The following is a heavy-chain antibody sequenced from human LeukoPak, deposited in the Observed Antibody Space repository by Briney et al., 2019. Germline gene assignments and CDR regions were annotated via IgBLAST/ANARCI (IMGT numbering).Heavy chain of an antibody. J-gene: IGHJ5*02. D-gene: IGHD3-10*01. CDR2: INHSGST. CDR1: GGSFSGYY. V-gene: IGHV4-34*01. Sequence: SETLSLTCAVYGGSFSGYYWSWIRQPPGKRLEWIGEINHSGSTNYNPSLKSRVTISVDTSKNQFSLKLSSVTAADTAVYYCARGGGMMYYYGSGSPYKTWGQGTLVTVSS. CDR3: ARGGGMMYYYGSGSPYKT.